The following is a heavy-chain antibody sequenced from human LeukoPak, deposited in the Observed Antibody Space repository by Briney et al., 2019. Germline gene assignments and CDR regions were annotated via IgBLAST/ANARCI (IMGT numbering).Heavy chain of an antibody. CDR3: ARETPRRGETRDGYR. CDR1: GFTFKKYW. D-gene: IGHD5-24*01. V-gene: IGHV3-7*01. J-gene: IGHJ4*02. CDR2: IKEDGSET. Sequence: PGGSQRLSCAASGFTFKKYWMNWVRQVPGKGLECLANIKEDGSETYYADSVKGRFTISRGNPKNLLFLQINSLRVEDTAVYYCARETPRRGETRDGYRWGQGTLVTVSS.